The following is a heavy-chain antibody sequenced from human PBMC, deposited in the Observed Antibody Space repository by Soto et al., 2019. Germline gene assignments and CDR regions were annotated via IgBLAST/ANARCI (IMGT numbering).Heavy chain of an antibody. CDR2: AYYGRST. CDR3: ARHSATGDKQMGFDC. Sequence: HLQLQESVPGLVKSSDTLSLTCAVSGGSISSSTYYWGWIRQPPGKGLEWIGRAYYGRSTYYNPSLKSRVTISVDTSKNQFRLKRTSVTAADTAVYYCARHSATGDKQMGFDCWGQGTLVSVSS. J-gene: IGHJ4*02. CDR1: GGSISSSTYY. V-gene: IGHV4-39*01. D-gene: IGHD4-17*01.